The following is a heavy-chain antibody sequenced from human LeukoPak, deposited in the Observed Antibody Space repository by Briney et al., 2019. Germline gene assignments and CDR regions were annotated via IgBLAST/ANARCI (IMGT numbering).Heavy chain of an antibody. CDR1: GFTFRSYW. CDR2: IKEDGSEK. V-gene: IGHV3-7*03. D-gene: IGHD6-13*01. J-gene: IGHJ3*02. CDR3: ARPYSSSWFGAFDI. Sequence: GSLRLSCAASGFTFRSYWMSWVRQAPGKGLEWVANIKEDGSEKYHVESVKGRFTISRDNAKNSLYLQMNSLRAEDTAMYYCARPYSSSWFGAFDIWGRGTMVIVSS.